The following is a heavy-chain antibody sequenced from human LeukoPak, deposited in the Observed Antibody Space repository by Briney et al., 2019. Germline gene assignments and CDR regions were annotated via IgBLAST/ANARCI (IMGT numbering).Heavy chain of an antibody. J-gene: IGHJ4*02. V-gene: IGHV4-39*07. D-gene: IGHD4-17*01. CDR2: IYYSGST. CDR3: ARDDYADYFDF. CDR1: GGSISSSSYY. Sequence: PSGTLSLTCTVSGGSISSSSYYWGWIRQPPGKGLEWIGSIYYSGSTYYNPSLKSRVTISVDTSKNQFSLKLSSVTAADTAVYYCARDDYADYFDFWGQGTLVTVSS.